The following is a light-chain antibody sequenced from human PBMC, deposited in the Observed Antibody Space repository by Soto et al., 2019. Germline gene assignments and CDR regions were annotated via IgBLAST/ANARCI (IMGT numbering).Light chain of an antibody. J-gene: IGKJ1*01. Sequence: DIQMTQSPSTLSASVGDRVTITCRASQSISSWLAWYQQKPGKAPNLLMYKASSLEGGVPSRFSGSGSGTEFPLTISRLQTYYFATKLRQQYNSYPLTVGHRTKVEIK. CDR3: QQYNSYPLT. CDR2: KAS. V-gene: IGKV1-5*03. CDR1: QSISSW.